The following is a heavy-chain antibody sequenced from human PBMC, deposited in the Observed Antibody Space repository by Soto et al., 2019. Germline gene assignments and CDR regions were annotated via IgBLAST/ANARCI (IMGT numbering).Heavy chain of an antibody. CDR1: GYTFTSYY. D-gene: IGHD3-3*01. Sequence: ASVKVSCKASGYTFTSYYMHWVRQAPGQGLEWMGIINPSGGSTSYAQKFQGRVTMTRDTSTSTVYMELSSLRSEDTAVYYCARGGTYYDFWSGHLDVWGQGTTVTVSS. CDR2: INPSGGST. V-gene: IGHV1-46*01. CDR3: ARGGTYYDFWSGHLDV. J-gene: IGHJ6*02.